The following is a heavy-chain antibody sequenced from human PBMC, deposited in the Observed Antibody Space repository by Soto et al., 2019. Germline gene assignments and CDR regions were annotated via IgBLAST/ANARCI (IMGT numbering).Heavy chain of an antibody. D-gene: IGHD4-17*01. V-gene: IGHV3-7*03. Sequence: EEQLVESGGGLVQPGESVRLSCAASGFSLSNYYMSWVRQAPGKGLEWVGNIKGDGSDAHYGDSMEGRVTISSDNGKNSVYLQMSSLRVEDTAVYYCARDPVTSVWGRGTTVTVSS. J-gene: IGHJ6*02. CDR1: GFSLSNYY. CDR3: ARDPVTSV. CDR2: IKGDGSDA.